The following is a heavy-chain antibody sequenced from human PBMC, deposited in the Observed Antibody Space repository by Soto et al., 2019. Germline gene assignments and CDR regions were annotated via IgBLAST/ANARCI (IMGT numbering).Heavy chain of an antibody. Sequence: GGSLRLSCAASGFTFSDYYMSWIRQAPGKGLEWVSHMSSSSRYTNYADSVKGRFTISRDNAKNSLYLQMNSLRAEDTAVYYCARGGYYYNSSGYYYTFDYWGQGTLVTVSS. J-gene: IGHJ4*02. CDR1: GFTFSDYY. CDR3: ARGGYYYNSSGYYYTFDY. V-gene: IGHV3-11*06. CDR2: MSSSSRYT. D-gene: IGHD3-22*01.